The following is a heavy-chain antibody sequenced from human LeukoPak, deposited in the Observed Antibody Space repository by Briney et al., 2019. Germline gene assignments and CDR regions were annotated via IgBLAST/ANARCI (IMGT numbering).Heavy chain of an antibody. CDR1: GFTFSSYE. D-gene: IGHD2-15*01. CDR2: ISSGGGGSTT. V-gene: IGHV3-48*03. CDR3: ARFCSGGACYRVFDY. Sequence: PGGSLRLSCAASGFTFSSYEMNWVRQAPGKGLEWISYISSGGGGSTTYYADSVRGRFTISRDNAKNSLYLQMNSLIAEDTAVYYCARFCSGGACYRVFDYWGQGTLVTVSS. J-gene: IGHJ4*02.